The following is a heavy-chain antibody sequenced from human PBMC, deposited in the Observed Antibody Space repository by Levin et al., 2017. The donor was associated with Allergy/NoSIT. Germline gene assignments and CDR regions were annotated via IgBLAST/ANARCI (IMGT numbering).Heavy chain of an antibody. Sequence: SETLSLTCTVSGGSISSSSYYWGWIRQPPGKGLEWIGSIYYSGSTYYNPSLKSRVTISVDTSKNQFSLKLSSVTAADTAVYYCARLKYGDLHFDYWGQGTLVTVSS. CDR2: IYYSGST. V-gene: IGHV4-39*01. J-gene: IGHJ4*02. CDR1: GGSISSSSYY. CDR3: ARLKYGDLHFDY. D-gene: IGHD4-17*01.